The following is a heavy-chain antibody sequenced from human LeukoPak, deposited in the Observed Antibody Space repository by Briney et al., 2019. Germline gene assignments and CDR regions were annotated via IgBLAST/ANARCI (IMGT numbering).Heavy chain of an antibody. J-gene: IGHJ5*02. Sequence: ASVKVSCKASGYTFTSYDINWVRQATGQGLEWMGWMNPNSGNTGYAQKSQGRVTVTRNTSISTAYMELSSLRSEDTAVYYCARVGWFGELNWFDPWGQGTLVTVSS. CDR3: ARVGWFGELNWFDP. D-gene: IGHD3-10*01. CDR1: GYTFTSYD. CDR2: MNPNSGNT. V-gene: IGHV1-8*03.